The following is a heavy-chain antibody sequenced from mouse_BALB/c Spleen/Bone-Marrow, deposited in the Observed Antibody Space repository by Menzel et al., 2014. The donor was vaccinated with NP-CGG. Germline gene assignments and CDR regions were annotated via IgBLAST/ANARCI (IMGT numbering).Heavy chain of an antibody. Sequence: QVQLQQSGAELVKPGASVKLSCKASGYTFTSYYMYWVKQRPGQGLEWIGEINLSNGGTNFNEKFKSKATLTVDKSSSTAYTQLSSLTSEDSAVYYCTRSYYGNYFDVWGAGTTVTVSS. D-gene: IGHD2-1*01. CDR1: GYTFTSYY. CDR3: TRSYYGNYFDV. J-gene: IGHJ1*01. V-gene: IGHV1S81*02. CDR2: INLSNGGT.